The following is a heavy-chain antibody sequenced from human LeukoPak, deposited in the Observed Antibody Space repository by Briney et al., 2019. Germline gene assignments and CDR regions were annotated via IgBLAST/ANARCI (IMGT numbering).Heavy chain of an antibody. D-gene: IGHD2-15*01. J-gene: IGHJ4*02. Sequence: GGSLRLSCAASGFTCTSYWMHWVRQAPGKGLVWVSRINTDGSSTTYPDSVKGRFTTSRDNAKNSLYLQMNSLRAEDTAVYYCARVRDIVVVVAADFDYWGQGTLVTVSS. CDR3: ARVRDIVVVVAADFDY. V-gene: IGHV3-74*01. CDR1: GFTCTSYW. CDR2: INTDGSST.